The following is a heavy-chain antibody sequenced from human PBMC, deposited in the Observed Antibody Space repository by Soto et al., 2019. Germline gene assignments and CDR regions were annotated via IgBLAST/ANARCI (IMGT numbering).Heavy chain of an antibody. J-gene: IGHJ6*02. CDR3: AKDTARGLNYYYGMDV. CDR1: GFTFSSYG. D-gene: IGHD5-18*01. CDR2: ISYDGSNK. Sequence: QVQLVESGGGVVQPGRSLRLPCAASGFTFSSYGMHWVRQAPAKGLEWVAVISYDGSNKYYADSVKGRFTISRDNSKNTLYLQMNSLRAEDTAVYYCAKDTARGLNYYYGMDVWGQGTTVTVSS. V-gene: IGHV3-30*18.